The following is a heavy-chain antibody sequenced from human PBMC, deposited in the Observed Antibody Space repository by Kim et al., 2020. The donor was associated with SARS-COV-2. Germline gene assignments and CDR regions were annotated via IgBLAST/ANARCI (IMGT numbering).Heavy chain of an antibody. CDR3: ASLPVRGVIIETLDY. D-gene: IGHD3-10*02. V-gene: IGHV4-39*01. J-gene: IGHJ4*02. Sequence: PSLKGRVTISVDTSKNQFALKLSAVTAADTAVYYCASLPVRGVIIETLDYWGQGTLVTVSS.